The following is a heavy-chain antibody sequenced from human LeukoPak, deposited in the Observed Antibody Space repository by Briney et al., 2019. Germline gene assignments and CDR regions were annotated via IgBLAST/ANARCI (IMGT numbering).Heavy chain of an antibody. V-gene: IGHV3-23*01. Sequence: PGGSLRLSCAASGFTFSSYGMSWVRQAPGKGLEWVSAISGSGGSTYYADSVKGRFTISRDNSKNTLYLQMNSLRAEDTAVYYCAKDGGYEFSYFDYWGQGTLVTVSS. J-gene: IGHJ4*02. CDR2: ISGSGGST. CDR1: GFTFSSYG. CDR3: AKDGGYEFSYFDY. D-gene: IGHD5-12*01.